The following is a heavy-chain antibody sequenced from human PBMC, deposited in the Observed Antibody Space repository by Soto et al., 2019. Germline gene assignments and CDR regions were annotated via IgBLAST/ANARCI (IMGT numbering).Heavy chain of an antibody. CDR1: GYTFTTFW. V-gene: IGHV5-10-1*01. D-gene: IGHD2-2*01. CDR3: ARIYCTTTTCDSWFDP. CDR2: IDPGDTYA. Sequence: GESLKISCTGFGYTFTTFWISWGRQRPGKGLEWMGRIDPGDTYATYSPAFQGHVTISADKATSTAYLQWSSLKASDTAMYYCARIYCTTTTCDSWFDPWGQGTLVTVSS. J-gene: IGHJ5*02.